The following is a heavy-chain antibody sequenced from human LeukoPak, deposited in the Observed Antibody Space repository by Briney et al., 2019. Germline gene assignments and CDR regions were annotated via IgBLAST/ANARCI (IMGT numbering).Heavy chain of an antibody. D-gene: IGHD3-16*01. CDR1: GGSISDYF. CDR2: VYYIGKP. CDR3: ARRFRTGGDLHHDAYDV. J-gene: IGHJ3*01. Sequence: SETLSLTCSVSGGSISDYFWGWIRQPPGNGLEWIGHVYYIGKPTCSPSLESRVSISVDTSKNQFSLELTSVTAADTAVYYCARRFRTGGDLHHDAYDVWGQGTVVTVSS. V-gene: IGHV4-59*12.